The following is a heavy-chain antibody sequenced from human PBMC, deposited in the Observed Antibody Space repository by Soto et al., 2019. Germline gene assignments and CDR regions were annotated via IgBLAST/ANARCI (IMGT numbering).Heavy chain of an antibody. CDR2: IYHSGST. Sequence: SETLSLTCTVSGGSISSGGYSWRWFRQPPGKGLEWSGYIYHSGSTYYNPSLKSRVTISVDRSKNQFSLKLSSVTAADTAVYYCARENNVLPGGYFDYWGQGTLVTVSS. CDR1: GGSISSGGYS. V-gene: IGHV4-30-2*01. CDR3: ARENNVLPGGYFDY. J-gene: IGHJ4*02. D-gene: IGHD3-10*01.